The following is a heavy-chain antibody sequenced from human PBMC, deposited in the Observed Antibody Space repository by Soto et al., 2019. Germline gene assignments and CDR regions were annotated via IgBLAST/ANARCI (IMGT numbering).Heavy chain of an antibody. CDR2: IYPGDSDT. J-gene: IGHJ6*02. CDR3: ARQGESYYDILTGSYYGMDV. Sequence: GESLKISCKGSGYSFTSYWIGWVRQMPGKGLEWMGIIYPGDSDTRYSPSFQGQVTISADKSISTAYLQWSSLKASDTAMYYCARQGESYYDILTGSYYGMDVWGQGTTVTVSS. V-gene: IGHV5-51*01. D-gene: IGHD3-9*01. CDR1: GYSFTSYW.